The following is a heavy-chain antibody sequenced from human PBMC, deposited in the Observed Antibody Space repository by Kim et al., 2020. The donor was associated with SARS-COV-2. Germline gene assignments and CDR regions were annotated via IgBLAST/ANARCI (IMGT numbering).Heavy chain of an antibody. J-gene: IGHJ6*02. V-gene: IGHV3-23*01. CDR3: AKVLSRWAMDV. D-gene: IGHD1-26*01. CDR2: IGAGGANT. Sequence: GGSLRLSCAASGFTFSSYAMTWVRQAPGKGLEWVSGIGAGGANTYYTDSVKGRFTISRDNSKNTLYLQVSSLRAEDTAVYYCAKVLSRWAMDVWGQGTTVTVPS. CDR1: GFTFSSYA.